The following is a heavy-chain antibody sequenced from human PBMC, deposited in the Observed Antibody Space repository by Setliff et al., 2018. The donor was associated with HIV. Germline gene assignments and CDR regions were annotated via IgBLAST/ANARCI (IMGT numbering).Heavy chain of an antibody. J-gene: IGHJ4*02. CDR2: IKTDGSTT. Sequence: GGSLRLSCEASGYTFSSYAVSWVRQVPGKGLVWVSEIKTDGSTTGYADSVKGRFTISRDNAKNSLFLQMNSLRAEDTAMYYCARLDFFDSSTYPPYDSWGQGTLVTVSS. CDR1: GYTFSSYA. D-gene: IGHD3-22*01. V-gene: IGHV3-74*01. CDR3: ARLDFFDSSTYPPYDS.